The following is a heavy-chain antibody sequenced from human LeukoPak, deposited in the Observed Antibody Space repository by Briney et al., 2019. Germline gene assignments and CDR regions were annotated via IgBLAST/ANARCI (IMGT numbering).Heavy chain of an antibody. CDR3: ARRHGSGSYGD. Sequence: PGGSLRLSCAASGFTFSSYAMHWVRQAPGKGREYVSAISSNGSSTYYANSVKGRFTISRDNSKNTLYLQMGSLRAEDMAVYYCARRHGSGSYGDWGQGTLVTVSS. CDR2: ISSNGSST. CDR1: GFTFSSYA. D-gene: IGHD3-10*01. V-gene: IGHV3-64*01. J-gene: IGHJ4*02.